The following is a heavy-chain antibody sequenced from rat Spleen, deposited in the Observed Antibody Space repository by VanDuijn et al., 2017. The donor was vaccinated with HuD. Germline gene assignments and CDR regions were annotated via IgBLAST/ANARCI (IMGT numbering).Heavy chain of an antibody. J-gene: IGHJ2*01. CDR3: TNTMAISTSYFDY. CDR1: GFTFSNHG. CDR2: ISNSAFSI. Sequence: EVQLVESGGGLVQPGRSLKLSCAASGFTFSNHGMAWVRPAPTKGLEWVASISNSAFSIYYRDSVKGRFTISRDNGKSTLYLQMDSLRSEDTATYFCTNTMAISTSYFDYWGQGVMVTVSS. V-gene: IGHV5-27*01. D-gene: IGHD1-9*01.